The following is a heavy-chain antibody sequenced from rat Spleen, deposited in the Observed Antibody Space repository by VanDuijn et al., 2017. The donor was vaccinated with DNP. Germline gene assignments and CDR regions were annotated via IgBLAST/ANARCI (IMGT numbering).Heavy chain of an antibody. D-gene: IGHD1-12*02. Sequence: EVQLVESGGGLVQPGRSLKLSCAASGFTFSNYDMAGVRQAPATGLGWVASFSDGGGNTYYRDSVKGLFTISRDDAKTTLYLQMDSLRSEDTATYYCVSPAYYAGSYPFFWGPGTMVTVSS. CDR2: FSDGGGNT. CDR1: GFTFSNYD. J-gene: IGHJ1*01. CDR3: VSPAYYAGSYPFF. V-gene: IGHV5-25*01.